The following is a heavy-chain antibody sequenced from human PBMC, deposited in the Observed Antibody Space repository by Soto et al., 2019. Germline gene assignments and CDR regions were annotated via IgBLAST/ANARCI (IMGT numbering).Heavy chain of an antibody. CDR2: IYPADSDT. V-gene: IGHV5-51*01. D-gene: IGHD3-9*01. CDR3: ARSRTLRYFDWLYDY. J-gene: IGHJ4*02. Sequence: EVQLVQSGAEVKKPGESLKISCKGSGYSFSSYWIGWVRQMPGKGLEWMGIIYPADSDTRYSPSFRGQVTISADKSINTAYLQWSSLKASDTAMYYCARSRTLRYFDWLYDYWGQGTLVTVSS. CDR1: GYSFSSYW.